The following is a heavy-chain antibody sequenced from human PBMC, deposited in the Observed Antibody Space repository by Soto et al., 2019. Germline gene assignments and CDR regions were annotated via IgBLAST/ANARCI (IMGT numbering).Heavy chain of an antibody. D-gene: IGHD2-21*01. CDR3: AREASAVISLDY. J-gene: IGHJ4*02. CDR1: GYIFTAYS. CDR2: FNPNSGDT. V-gene: IGHV1-2*02. Sequence: SVKVSCKASGYIFTAYSMHWVRQAPGQGLEWVGWFNPNSGDTIYAQKFQGRVTLTGDTSISTAYMELYSLTSDDTAVYYCAREASAVISLDYWGQGTLVTVSS.